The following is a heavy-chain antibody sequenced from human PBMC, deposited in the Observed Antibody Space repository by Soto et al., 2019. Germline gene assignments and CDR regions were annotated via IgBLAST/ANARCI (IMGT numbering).Heavy chain of an antibody. J-gene: IGHJ3*02. CDR2: ISGDNGDT. CDR1: GYTFTNYG. CDR3: ARERRWIYASGI. D-gene: IGHD5-12*01. V-gene: IGHV1-18*01. Sequence: VQLVQSGAEVKKPGAAVRVSCKASGYTFTNYGISWVRQAPGQGLEWMGWISGDNGDTNYAQRLQGRVTMTTDTSTSTAYMALRSLKSDDTAVYFCARERRWIYASGIWGQGTMVTVSS.